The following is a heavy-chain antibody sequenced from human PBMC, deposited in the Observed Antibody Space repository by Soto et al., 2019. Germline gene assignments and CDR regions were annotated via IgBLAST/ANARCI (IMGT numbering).Heavy chain of an antibody. CDR1: GFTFSNYA. CDR2: ISSSGDDT. Sequence: PGGSLRLSCAASGFTFSNYAMNWVRQAPGKGQEWVSSISSSGDDTYYPDSVKGRFTISRDNSRNTLYLQMNSLRAEDTAIYFGAKNGYEDSTSSPWFDPWVQGTLVTVSS. V-gene: IGHV3-23*01. D-gene: IGHD5-12*01. CDR3: AKNGYEDSTSSPWFDP. J-gene: IGHJ5*02.